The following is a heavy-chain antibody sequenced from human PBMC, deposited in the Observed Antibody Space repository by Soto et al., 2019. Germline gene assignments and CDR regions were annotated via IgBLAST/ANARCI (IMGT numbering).Heavy chain of an antibody. D-gene: IGHD3-22*01. J-gene: IGHJ4*02. CDR2: ISYDGSNE. CDR3: AKDTYYHDSSGYYVFDH. CDR1: GFTFSSYG. V-gene: IGHV3-30*18. Sequence: QVQLVESGGGVVQPGRSLSLSCTASGFTFSSYGMHWVRQTPGMGLEWVAHISYDGSNEHYIDSVKGRFTISRDNSKNTVYLQMNSLRTEDTALYYCAKDTYYHDSSGYYVFDHWGQGTLVTVFS.